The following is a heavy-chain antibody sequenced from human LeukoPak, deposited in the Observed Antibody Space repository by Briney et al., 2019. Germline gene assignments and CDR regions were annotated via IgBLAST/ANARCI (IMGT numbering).Heavy chain of an antibody. D-gene: IGHD6-13*01. Sequence: ASVKVSCKASGYTFTSYGISWVRQAPGQGLEWMGWISGYNGNTNYAQNLQGRVTMTTDTSTSTAYMELRSLRSDDTAVYYCARQVRETGIAAAGADYYYYYMDVWGKGTTVTVSS. CDR2: ISGYNGNT. V-gene: IGHV1-18*01. J-gene: IGHJ6*03. CDR3: ARQVRETGIAAAGADYYYYYMDV. CDR1: GYTFTSYG.